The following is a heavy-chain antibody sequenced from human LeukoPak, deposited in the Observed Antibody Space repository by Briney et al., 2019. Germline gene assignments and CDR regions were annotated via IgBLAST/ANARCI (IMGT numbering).Heavy chain of an antibody. V-gene: IGHV3-23*01. CDR2: ISGSGGST. D-gene: IGHD3-10*01. J-gene: IGHJ4*02. CDR3: AKDRDDGSGTDYFDY. CDR1: GFTFSSYA. Sequence: GGSLRLSCAASGFTFSSYAMSWVRQAPGKGLEWDSAISGSGGSTYYADSVKGRFTISRDNSKNTLYLQMNSLRAEDTAVYYCAKDRDDGSGTDYFDYWGQGTLVTVSS.